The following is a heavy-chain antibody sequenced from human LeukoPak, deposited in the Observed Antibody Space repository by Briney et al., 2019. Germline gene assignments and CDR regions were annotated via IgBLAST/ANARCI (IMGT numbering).Heavy chain of an antibody. CDR2: IKSKTDGGTT. CDR3: TTGGELVIAAAGKDY. V-gene: IGHV3-15*01. CDR1: GHTFSNAW. J-gene: IGHJ4*02. D-gene: IGHD6-13*01. Sequence: GGSLRLSRAASGHTFSNAWLSWVRQAPGKGLEWGGRIKSKTDGGTTDYAAPVKGRFTISRDDSKNTLYLQMNSLKTEDTAVYYWTTGGELVIAAAGKDYWGQGTLVTVSS.